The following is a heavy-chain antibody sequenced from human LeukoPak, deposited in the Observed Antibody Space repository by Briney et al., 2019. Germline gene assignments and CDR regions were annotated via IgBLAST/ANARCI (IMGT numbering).Heavy chain of an antibody. J-gene: IGHJ4*02. V-gene: IGHV3-23*01. Sequence: PGGSLRLSCAASGFTFSSYAMSWVRQAPGKGLEWVSAISGSGGSTYYADSVKDRFTISRDNSKNTLHLQMNSLRAEDTALYYCARASRWLAFDDWGQGALVTVSA. CDR1: GFTFSSYA. CDR2: ISGSGGST. CDR3: ARASRWLAFDD. D-gene: IGHD6-19*01.